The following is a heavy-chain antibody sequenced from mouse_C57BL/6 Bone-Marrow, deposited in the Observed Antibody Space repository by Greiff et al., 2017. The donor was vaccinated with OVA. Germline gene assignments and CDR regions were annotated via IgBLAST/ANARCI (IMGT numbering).Heavy chain of an antibody. Sequence: VQLQQPGAELVKPGASVKMSCKASGYTFTSYWITWVKQRPGQGLEWIGDIYPGSGSTNYNEKFKSKATLTVDTSSSTAYMQLSSLTSEDSAVYYCAGEGGYPAWFADWGQGTLVTVSA. J-gene: IGHJ3*01. V-gene: IGHV1-55*01. CDR2: IYPGSGST. CDR1: GYTFTSYW. CDR3: AGEGGYPAWFAD.